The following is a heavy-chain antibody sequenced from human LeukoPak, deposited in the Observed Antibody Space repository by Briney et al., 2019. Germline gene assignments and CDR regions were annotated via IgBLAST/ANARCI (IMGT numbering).Heavy chain of an antibody. CDR3: AREGLDTSDYYGSRLDY. V-gene: IGHV1-46*01. CDR1: GYTFTTYY. J-gene: IGHJ4*02. D-gene: IGHD3-22*01. Sequence: ASVKVSCKASGYTFTTYYMHWVRQAPGQGLEWMGIINPSDGSTSYPQKFQDRVTMTRDTSTSTVYMELSSLRSEDTAVYYCAREGLDTSDYYGSRLDYWGPGTLVTVSS. CDR2: INPSDGST.